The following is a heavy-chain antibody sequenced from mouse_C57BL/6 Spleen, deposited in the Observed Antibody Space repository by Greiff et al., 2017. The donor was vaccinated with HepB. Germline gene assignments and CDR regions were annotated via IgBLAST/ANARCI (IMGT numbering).Heavy chain of an antibody. V-gene: IGHV1-82*01. CDR1: GYAFSSSW. CDR2: IYPGDGDT. CDR3: ARGEYGNYWFAY. J-gene: IGHJ3*01. Sequence: VQLQQSGPELVKPGASVKISCKASGYAFSSSWMNWVKQRPGKGLEWIGRIYPGDGDTNYNGKFKGKATLTADKSSSTAYMQLSSLTSEDSAVYFCARGEYGNYWFAYWGQGTLVTVSA. D-gene: IGHD2-10*02.